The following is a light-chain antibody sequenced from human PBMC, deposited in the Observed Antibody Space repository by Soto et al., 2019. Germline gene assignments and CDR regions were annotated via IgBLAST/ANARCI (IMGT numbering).Light chain of an antibody. CDR3: QQPNSYPLT. V-gene: IGKV1-9*01. CDR2: AAS. J-gene: IGKJ4*01. CDR1: QDINRY. Sequence: IQLTQSPSSLSASVGERVTITCRASQDINRYVAWYQQQPGKAPKLLMYAASTLQSEVPSRFSGSGSGTDFTLTISSLQPEDFATYYCQQPNSYPLTFGGGTKVDIK.